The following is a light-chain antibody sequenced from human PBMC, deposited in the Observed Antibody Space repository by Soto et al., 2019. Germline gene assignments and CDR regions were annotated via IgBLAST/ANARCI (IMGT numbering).Light chain of an antibody. J-gene: IGKJ4*01. Sequence: EKVMTQSPATLSVSPGERASLSCRASQSVSNSLAWYQQKPGQAPRLLIYYASTRATGIPARFSGSASGTEFTLTISSLQSEDSAVYYCQQYIQWPLTFGGGTKVEIK. CDR1: QSVSNS. V-gene: IGKV3-15*01. CDR2: YAS. CDR3: QQYIQWPLT.